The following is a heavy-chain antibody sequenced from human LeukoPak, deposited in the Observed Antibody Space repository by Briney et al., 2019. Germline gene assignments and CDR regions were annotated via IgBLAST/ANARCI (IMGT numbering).Heavy chain of an antibody. V-gene: IGHV1-46*01. D-gene: IGHD3-16*01. Sequence: ASAKVSCKASGYTLTSYYMHWVRQAPGQGLEWMGIINPSGGSTSYAQKFQGRVTMTRDTSTSTVYMELSSLRSEDTAVYYCARDSVLGDFDHWGQGTLVTVSS. CDR3: ARDSVLGDFDH. CDR2: INPSGGST. CDR1: GYTLTSYY. J-gene: IGHJ4*02.